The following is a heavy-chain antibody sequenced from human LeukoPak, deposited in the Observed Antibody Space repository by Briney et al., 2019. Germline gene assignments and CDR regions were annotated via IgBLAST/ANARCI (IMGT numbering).Heavy chain of an antibody. J-gene: IGHJ4*02. CDR1: GGTFSSYA. Sequence: SVKVSCKASGGTFSSYAISWVRQAPGQGLEWMGGIIPIFGAANYAQKFQGRVTITADESTSTAYMELSSLRSEDTAVYYCATATRYFDWLLPLDYWGQGTLVTVSS. CDR3: ATATRYFDWLLPLDY. CDR2: IIPIFGAA. D-gene: IGHD3-9*01. V-gene: IGHV1-69*13.